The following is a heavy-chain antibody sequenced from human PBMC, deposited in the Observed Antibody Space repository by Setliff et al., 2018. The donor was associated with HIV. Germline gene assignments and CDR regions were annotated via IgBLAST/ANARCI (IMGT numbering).Heavy chain of an antibody. D-gene: IGHD6-19*01. CDR3: ARHSDWYGNDAFDI. CDR2: INRNGDST. V-gene: IGHV3-20*04. CDR1: GFTFDDYG. Sequence: GGSLRLSCAASGFTFDDYGMSWVRQAPGKRLEWVSGINRNGDSTTYADSVKGRFTISRDNAKNTLYLQMNSLRGEDTAVYYCARHSDWYGNDAFDIWGQGTRVTVSS. J-gene: IGHJ3*02.